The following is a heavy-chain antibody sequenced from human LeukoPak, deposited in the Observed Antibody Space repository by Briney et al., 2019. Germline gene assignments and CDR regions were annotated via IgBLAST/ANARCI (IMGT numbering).Heavy chain of an antibody. J-gene: IGHJ6*03. V-gene: IGHV3-23*01. Sequence: GGSLRLSCAASGFTFSSYAMSWVRQAPGKGLEWVSAISGSGDSTYYADSVKGRFTISRDNSKNTLYLQMNSLRAEDTAVYYCAKLGGQEVHNYYVAVWGKGTTVAVSS. CDR2: ISGSGDST. D-gene: IGHD3-16*01. CDR1: GFTFSSYA. CDR3: AKLGGQEVHNYYVAV.